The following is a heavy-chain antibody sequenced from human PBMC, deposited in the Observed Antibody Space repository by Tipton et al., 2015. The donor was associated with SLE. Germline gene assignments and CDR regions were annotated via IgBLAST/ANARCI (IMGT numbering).Heavy chain of an antibody. CDR3: AKAGQQLVPGYFDY. Sequence: SLRLSCAASGFTFSSYWMHWVRQAPGKGLVWVSRINSDGGGTSYADSVKGRFTISRDNAENTLYLQMNSLRADDTAVYYCAKAGQQLVPGYFDYWGQGALVTVSS. CDR1: GFTFSSYW. J-gene: IGHJ4*02. V-gene: IGHV3-74*01. CDR2: INSDGGGT. D-gene: IGHD6-13*01.